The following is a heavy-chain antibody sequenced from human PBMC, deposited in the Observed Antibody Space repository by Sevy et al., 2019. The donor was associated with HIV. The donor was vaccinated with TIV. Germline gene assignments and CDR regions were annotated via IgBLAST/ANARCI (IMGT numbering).Heavy chain of an antibody. J-gene: IGHJ6*02. Sequence: QSQTLSLTCAVSGDSISSSNWWTWVHQPPGKGLEWIGEIYRSGSTNYNPSLKSRVTISIDKSKNEFSLNLRSVTAADTAVYYCARGGLRFEGNGMDVWGQGTTVTVSS. D-gene: IGHD3-3*01. V-gene: IGHV4-4*02. CDR1: GDSISSSNW. CDR3: ARGGLRFEGNGMDV. CDR2: IYRSGST.